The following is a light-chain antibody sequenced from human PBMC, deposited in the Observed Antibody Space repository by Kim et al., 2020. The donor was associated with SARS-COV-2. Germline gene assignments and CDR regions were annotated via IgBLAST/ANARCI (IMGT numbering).Light chain of an antibody. J-gene: IGLJ2*01. V-gene: IGLV3-1*01. CDR2: QDT. Sequence: EPPGQTASITGSGDKLGNKFASWYQQKPGQSPVLVIYQDTQRPSGIPERFSGSNSGNTATLTITGTQAMDEADYYCQAWDSSTVVFGGGTQLTVL. CDR3: QAWDSSTVV. CDR1: KLGNKF.